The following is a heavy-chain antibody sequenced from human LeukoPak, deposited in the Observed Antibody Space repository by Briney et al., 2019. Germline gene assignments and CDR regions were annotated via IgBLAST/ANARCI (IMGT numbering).Heavy chain of an antibody. Sequence: GGSLRLSCAASGFTVDSNYLSWVRQAPGKGLEWVSTIYTGGNTYYAASVKGRFTISRDFSKNTVFLHVNSLRAEDTAMYYCARGDDSGYYDYFDYWGQGALVTVSS. V-gene: IGHV3-53*01. D-gene: IGHD3-22*01. CDR2: IYTGGNT. J-gene: IGHJ4*02. CDR3: ARGDDSGYYDYFDY. CDR1: GFTVDSNY.